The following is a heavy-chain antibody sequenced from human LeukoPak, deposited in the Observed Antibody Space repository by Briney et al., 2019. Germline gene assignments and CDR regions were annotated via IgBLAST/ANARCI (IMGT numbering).Heavy chain of an antibody. D-gene: IGHD3-10*01. V-gene: IGHV4-34*01. J-gene: IGHJ4*02. CDR3: ARGRGLLWFGDY. CDR1: GGSITSYY. CDR2: INHSGST. Sequence: SETLSLTCTVSGGSITSYYWSWIRQPPGKGLEWIGEINHSGSTNYNPSLKSRVTISVDTSKNQFSLKLSSVTATDTAVYYCARGRGLLWFGDYWGQGTLVTVSS.